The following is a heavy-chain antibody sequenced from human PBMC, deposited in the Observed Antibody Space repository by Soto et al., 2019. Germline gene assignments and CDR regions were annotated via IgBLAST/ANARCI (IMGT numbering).Heavy chain of an antibody. CDR2: ISYDGSNK. V-gene: IGHV3-30*18. D-gene: IGHD3-22*01. CDR3: AKDQRVDYYDSSGYYGHHYYYYGMDV. Sequence: QVQLVESGGGVVQPGRSLRLSCAASGFTFSSYGMHWVRQAPGKGLEWVAVISYDGSNKYYADSVKGRFTISRDNSKNTLYLQMNSLRAEDTAVYYCAKDQRVDYYDSSGYYGHHYYYYGMDVWGQGTTVTVSS. CDR1: GFTFSSYG. J-gene: IGHJ6*02.